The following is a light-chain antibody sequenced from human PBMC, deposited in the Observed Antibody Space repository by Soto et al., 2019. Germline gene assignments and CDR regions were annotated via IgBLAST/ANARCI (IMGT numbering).Light chain of an antibody. CDR3: HQYYSSPWT. CDR2: AAS. V-gene: IGKV1-8*01. J-gene: IGKJ1*01. Sequence: AIRMTQSPSSFSASTGDRVTITCRASQGISSYLAWYQQKPGKAPKLLIYAASTLQSGVPSRFSGSGSGTDFTLTISCLQSEAFATYYCHQYYSSPWTFCQGTKLEIK. CDR1: QGISSY.